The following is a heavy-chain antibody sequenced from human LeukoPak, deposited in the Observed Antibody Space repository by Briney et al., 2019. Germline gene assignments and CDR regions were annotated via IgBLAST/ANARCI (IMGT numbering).Heavy chain of an antibody. CDR3: ARHSLKVRIMITFGGVIGHYDY. CDR1: DASISSYY. Sequence: PSETLSLTCTVSDASISSYYWGWIRQPPGKGLEWIGSIYYSGSTYYNPSLKSRVTISVDTSKNQFSLKLSSVTAADTAVYYCARHSLKVRIMITFGGVIGHYDYWGQGTLVTVSS. D-gene: IGHD3-16*02. CDR2: IYYSGST. J-gene: IGHJ4*02. V-gene: IGHV4-39*01.